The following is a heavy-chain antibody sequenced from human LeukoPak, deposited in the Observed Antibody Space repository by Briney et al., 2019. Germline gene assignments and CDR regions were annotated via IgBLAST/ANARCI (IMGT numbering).Heavy chain of an antibody. V-gene: IGHV4-59*01. CDR2: IYYSGST. D-gene: IGHD1-26*01. CDR3: ARDGGSYLYAFDI. J-gene: IGHJ3*02. CDR1: GGSISSYY. Sequence: SETLSLTCTVSGGSISSYYWSWIRQPPGKGLEWIGYIYYSGSTNYNPSLKSRVTISVDTSKNQFSLKLSSVTAADTAVYYCARDGGSYLYAFDIWGQGTMVTVSS.